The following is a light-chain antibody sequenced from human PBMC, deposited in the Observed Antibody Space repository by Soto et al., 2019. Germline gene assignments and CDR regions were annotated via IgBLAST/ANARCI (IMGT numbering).Light chain of an antibody. Sequence: QSVLTQPASVSGSPGQSITISCTGTSSDVGGYDYVSWYQHHPGKAPKLMIYEVSNRPSGVSNRFSGSKSGNTASLTISGLRAEDEADYYCSSSSNTLDVFGTGTKLTVL. J-gene: IGLJ1*01. CDR3: SSSSNTLDV. CDR1: SSDVGGYDY. CDR2: EVS. V-gene: IGLV2-14*01.